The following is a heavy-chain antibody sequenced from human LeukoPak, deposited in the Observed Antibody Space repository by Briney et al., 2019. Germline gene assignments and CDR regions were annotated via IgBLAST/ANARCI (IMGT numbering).Heavy chain of an antibody. CDR1: GGTFGSYA. Sequence: GSSVKVSCKASGGTFGSYAISWVRQAPGQGLEWMGGIIPIFGTANYAQKFQGRVTITADESTSTAYMELSSLRSEDTAVYYCARSPVLRYFDWLSTLDYWGQGTLVTVSS. V-gene: IGHV1-69*01. J-gene: IGHJ4*02. CDR3: ARSPVLRYFDWLSTLDY. CDR2: IIPIFGTA. D-gene: IGHD3-9*01.